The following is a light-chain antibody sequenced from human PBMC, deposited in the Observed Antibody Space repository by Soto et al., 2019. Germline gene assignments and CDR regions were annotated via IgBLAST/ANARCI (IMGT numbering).Light chain of an antibody. CDR2: DTR. Sequence: QAVVTQEPSLTVSPGGTVTLTCGSSTGAVTSGHYPYWFQQKPGQAPRTLIYDTRNKDSWTPARFSGSLLGGKAALTLSGALPEDEAEYYGLLSYGDAVVFGGGTMLTVL. J-gene: IGLJ2*01. V-gene: IGLV7-46*01. CDR1: TGAVTSGHY. CDR3: LLSYGDAVV.